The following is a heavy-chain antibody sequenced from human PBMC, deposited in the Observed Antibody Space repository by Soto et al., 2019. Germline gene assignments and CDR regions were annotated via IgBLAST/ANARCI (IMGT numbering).Heavy chain of an antibody. CDR2: INPNSGGT. J-gene: IGHJ4*02. V-gene: IGHV1-2*02. Sequence: GASVKVSCKASGYTFSGYYMHWVRQAPGQGLEWMGWINPNSGGTNYAQKFQGRVTMTRDTSISTAYMELSRLRSDDTAVYYCARGVVRGVNQFDYWGQGTLVTVSS. D-gene: IGHD3-10*01. CDR3: ARGVVRGVNQFDY. CDR1: GYTFSGYY.